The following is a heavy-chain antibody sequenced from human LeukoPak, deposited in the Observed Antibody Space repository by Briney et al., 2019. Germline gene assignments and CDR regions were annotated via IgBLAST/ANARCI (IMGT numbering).Heavy chain of an antibody. CDR2: IKQDATAK. CDR1: GFTFGVW. CDR3: ARLVWGTDRYFDL. V-gene: IGHV3-7*01. Sequence: GGSLRLSCAASGFTFGVWMSWLRQAPGKGLGWVANIKQDATAKYYVDSVKGRFTISRDNAKNSLYLDMNSLRAEDTAVYYCARLVWGTDRYFDLWGQGTLVTVSS. J-gene: IGHJ4*02. D-gene: IGHD3-16*01.